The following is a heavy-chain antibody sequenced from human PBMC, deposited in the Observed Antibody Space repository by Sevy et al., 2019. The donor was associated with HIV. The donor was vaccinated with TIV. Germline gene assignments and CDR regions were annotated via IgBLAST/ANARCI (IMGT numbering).Heavy chain of an antibody. J-gene: IGHJ6*02. D-gene: IGHD3-22*01. Sequence: GGSLRLSCAASGFTFSSYAMSWVRQAPGKGLEWVSAISGSGGSTYYADSVKGRFTISRDNSKNTLYLQMNSRRAEDRAVYYCAKDGAGYYDSSGPRPLGMDAWGQGTTVTVSS. CDR1: GFTFSSYA. V-gene: IGHV3-23*01. CDR3: AKDGAGYYDSSGPRPLGMDA. CDR2: ISGSGGST.